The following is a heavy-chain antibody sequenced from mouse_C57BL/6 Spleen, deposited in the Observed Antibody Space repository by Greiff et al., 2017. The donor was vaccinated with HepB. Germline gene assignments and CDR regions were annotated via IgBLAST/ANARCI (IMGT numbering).Heavy chain of an antibody. CDR2: IYPGDGDT. CDR1: GYAFSSSW. Sequence: QVQLKESGPELVKPGGSVKISCKASGYAFSSSWMNWVNQRPGKGLEWIGRIYPGDGDTNYNGKFKGKDTLTADKSSSTAYMQISSLTSEDSAVYFCASEGNPHYFDYWGQGTTLTVSS. J-gene: IGHJ2*01. D-gene: IGHD2-1*01. CDR3: ASEGNPHYFDY. V-gene: IGHV1-82*01.